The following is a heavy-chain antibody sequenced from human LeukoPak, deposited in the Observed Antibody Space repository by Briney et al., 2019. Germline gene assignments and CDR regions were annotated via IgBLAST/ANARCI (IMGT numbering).Heavy chain of an antibody. CDR3: ATQGQVVPAAIRYYYYMDV. D-gene: IGHD2-2*02. CDR1: GGSISSGGYY. Sequence: SETLSLTCTVSGGSISSGGYYWSWIRQHPGKGLEWIGYIYYSGSTYYNPSLKSRVTISVDTSKNQFSLKLSSVTAADTAVYYCATQGQVVPAAIRYYYYMDVWGKGTTVTVSS. V-gene: IGHV4-31*03. CDR2: IYYSGST. J-gene: IGHJ6*03.